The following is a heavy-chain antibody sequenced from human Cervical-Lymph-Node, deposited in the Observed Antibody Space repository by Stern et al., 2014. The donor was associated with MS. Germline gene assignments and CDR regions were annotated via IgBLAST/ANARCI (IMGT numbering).Heavy chain of an antibody. CDR2: IYPGDSDS. V-gene: IGHV5-51*01. CDR1: GYSFTYYW. CDR3: ARQRGRGWLGDS. D-gene: IGHD6-19*01. J-gene: IGHJ4*02. Sequence: VQLVQSGAEVKKPGESLRISCKVSGYSFTYYWIGWVRQMPGKGLEWMGIIYPGDSDSRYIPSFQGQVTISVDKSINTAYLQWSTLKASDTAIYYCARQRGRGWLGDSWGQGTLVTVSS.